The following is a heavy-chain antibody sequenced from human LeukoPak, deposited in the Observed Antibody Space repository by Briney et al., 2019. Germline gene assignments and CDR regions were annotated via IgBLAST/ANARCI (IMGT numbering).Heavy chain of an antibody. CDR1: GGSISSGDYY. CDR3: ARAPTYGSGSYAIDP. Sequence: SETLSLTCTVSGGSISSGDYYWRWIRQPPGKGLEWIGYIYYSGSTYYNPSLKSRVTISVDTSKNQFSLKLSSVTAADTAVYYCARAPTYGSGSYAIDPWGQGTLVTVSS. V-gene: IGHV4-30-4*08. J-gene: IGHJ5*02. CDR2: IYYSGST. D-gene: IGHD3-10*01.